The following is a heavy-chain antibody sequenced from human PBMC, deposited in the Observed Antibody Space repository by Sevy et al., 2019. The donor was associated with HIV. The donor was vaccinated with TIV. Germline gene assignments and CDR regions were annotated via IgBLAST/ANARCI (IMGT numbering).Heavy chain of an antibody. CDR3: ARVGAYYDNWLDT. Sequence: GWSLRLSCAASGFTFRNYEMNWVRQAPGKGLEWISYISSSDVTKYYADSVKGRFTISRDNAKNSLSLQMNSLRAEDTAVYYCARVGAYYDNWLDTWGQGTRVTVSS. V-gene: IGHV3-48*03. CDR1: GFTFRNYE. D-gene: IGHD3-16*01. CDR2: ISSSDVTK. J-gene: IGHJ5*02.